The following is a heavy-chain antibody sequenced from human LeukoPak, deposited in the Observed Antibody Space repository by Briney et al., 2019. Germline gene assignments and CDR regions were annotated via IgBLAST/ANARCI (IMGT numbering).Heavy chain of an antibody. CDR3: AKGAYSGSPYYFDY. CDR1: GFTFSSYG. J-gene: IGHJ4*02. Sequence: PGRSLRLSCAASGFTFSSYGMHWVRQAPGKGLEWVAVISYDGSNKYYADSVKGRFTISRDNSKNTLYLQMNSLRAEDTAVYYCAKGAYSGSPYYFDYWGQGTLVTVSS. V-gene: IGHV3-30*18. CDR2: ISYDGSNK. D-gene: IGHD1-26*01.